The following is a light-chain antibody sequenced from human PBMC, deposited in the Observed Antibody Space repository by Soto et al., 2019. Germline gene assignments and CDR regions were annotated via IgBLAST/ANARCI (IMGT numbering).Light chain of an antibody. CDR3: NSYAGSNTYI. V-gene: IGLV2-8*01. CDR2: EVN. J-gene: IGLJ1*01. CDR1: SSDVGSYNF. Sequence: QLVLTQPPSASGSPGQSVTISCTGTSSDVGSYNFVSWYQHHPGKAPKLIIYEVNKRPSGVPNRFSGSKSGSTASLTVSGLQTEDEADYYCNSYAGSNTYIFGTGTKLTVL.